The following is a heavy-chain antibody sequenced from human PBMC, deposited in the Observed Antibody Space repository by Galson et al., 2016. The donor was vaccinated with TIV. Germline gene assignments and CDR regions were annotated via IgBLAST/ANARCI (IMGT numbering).Heavy chain of an antibody. V-gene: IGHV4-61*01. CDR2: IFSSGST. CDR3: ARDSWGSGYNSGWEGFDL. CDR1: GASVSSGNYY. J-gene: IGHJ3*01. Sequence: ETLSLTCAVSGASVSSGNYYWTWIRQPPGKGLECIGYIFSSGSTKYNPSLKSRVAISVDTSRNQFSLKLTSVTAADTAVYYCARDSWGSGYNSGWEGFDLWGQGTMVTVSP. D-gene: IGHD6-19*01.